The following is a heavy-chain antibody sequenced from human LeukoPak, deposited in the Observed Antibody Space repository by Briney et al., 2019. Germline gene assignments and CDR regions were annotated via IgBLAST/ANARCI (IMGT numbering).Heavy chain of an antibody. Sequence: GGSLRLSCAASGFTVSSNYMSWVRQAPGKGLEWVAVISYDGSNKYYADSVKGRFTISRDNAKNSLFLQMTSLRAEDTALYYCTRDYPNFDLWGRGTLVTVSS. CDR2: ISYDGSNK. V-gene: IGHV3-30*03. CDR3: TRDYPNFDL. J-gene: IGHJ2*01. CDR1: GFTVSSNY.